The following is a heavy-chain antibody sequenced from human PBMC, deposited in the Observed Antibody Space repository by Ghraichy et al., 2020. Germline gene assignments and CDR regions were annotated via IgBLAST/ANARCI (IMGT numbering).Heavy chain of an antibody. J-gene: IGHJ6*03. CDR1: GYTFTSYG. D-gene: IGHD5-12*01. Sequence: ASVKVSCKASGYTFTSYGISWVRQAPGQGLEWMGWISAYNGNTNYAQKLQGRVTMTTDTSTSTAYMELRSLRSDDTAVYYCARDRFWDSGYSRGRYYYYYYMDVWGKGTTVTVSS. CDR2: ISAYNGNT. CDR3: ARDRFWDSGYSRGRYYYYYYMDV. V-gene: IGHV1-18*01.